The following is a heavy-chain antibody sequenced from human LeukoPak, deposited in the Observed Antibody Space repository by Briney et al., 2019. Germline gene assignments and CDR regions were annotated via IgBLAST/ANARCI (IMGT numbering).Heavy chain of an antibody. D-gene: IGHD5-18*01. CDR2: ISGSGGST. J-gene: IGHJ5*02. CDR1: GFTFSSYA. V-gene: IGHV3-23*01. CDR3: AKARRIQLWLS. Sequence: GGSLRLSCAASGFTFSSYAMSWVRQAPGKGLEWVSGISGSGGSTYYADSVKGRFTISRDNSKNMLYLQMISLRAEDTAVYYCAKARRIQLWLSWGQGTLVTVSS.